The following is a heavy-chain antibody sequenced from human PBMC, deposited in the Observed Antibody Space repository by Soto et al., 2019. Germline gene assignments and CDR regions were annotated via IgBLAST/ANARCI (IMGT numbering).Heavy chain of an antibody. CDR3: ARRSSGWYFDY. CDR1: GFSFSSYA. V-gene: IGHV3-23*01. J-gene: IGHJ4*02. Sequence: EVQLLESGGGLVQPGGSLRLSCAASGFSFSSYAMNWVRQAPGKGLERVSVISGSGDSTYYADSVKGRFTISRDNSKNTLYLQMIGLRAEDTAVYYCARRSSGWYFDYWGQGTLVIVSS. D-gene: IGHD6-19*01. CDR2: ISGSGDST.